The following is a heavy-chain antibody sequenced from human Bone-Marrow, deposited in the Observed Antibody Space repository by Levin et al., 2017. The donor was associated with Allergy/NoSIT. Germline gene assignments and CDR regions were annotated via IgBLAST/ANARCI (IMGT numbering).Heavy chain of an antibody. D-gene: IGHD3-10*01. CDR3: AKDLEGVTMVRGSIMAGYYYGMDV. CDR1: GFTFISYG. V-gene: IGHV3-30*18. CDR2: ISYDGFNE. J-gene: IGHJ6*02. Sequence: HPGGSLRLSCAASGFTFISYGMHWVRQAPGKGLEWVAYISYDGFNEYYADSVKGRFSISKDKPKNMVYLQMNSLRVEDTAVYYCAKDLEGVTMVRGSIMAGYYYGMDVWGQGTTVTVSS.